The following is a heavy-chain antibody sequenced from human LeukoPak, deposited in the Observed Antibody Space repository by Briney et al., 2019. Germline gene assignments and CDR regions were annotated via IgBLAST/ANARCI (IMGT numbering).Heavy chain of an antibody. J-gene: IGHJ6*02. CDR2: ISYDGSNK. V-gene: IGHV3-30*18. Sequence: PGGSLRLSCAASGFTFSSYGMHWVRQAPGKGLEWMAVISYDGSNKYYADSVKGRFTISRDNSKNTLYLQMNSLRAEDTAVYYCAKFLSSSGYYYYGMDVWGQGTTVTVSS. D-gene: IGHD6-6*01. CDR3: AKFLSSSGYYYYGMDV. CDR1: GFTFSSYG.